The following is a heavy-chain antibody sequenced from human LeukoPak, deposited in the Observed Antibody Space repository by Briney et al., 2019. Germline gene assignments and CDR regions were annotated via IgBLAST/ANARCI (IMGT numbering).Heavy chain of an antibody. D-gene: IGHD3-9*01. V-gene: IGHV3-30*02. CDR2: IRYDGTNK. J-gene: IGHJ4*02. Sequence: QLGGSLRLSCAASGFTFSTYAMHWVRQAPGKGLEWVAFIRYDGTNKYYTNSVKGRFTISRDNSKNTLYLEMNSLRAEDTAVYYCARGKSYNILTGFSRGGYFDYWGQGTLVTVSS. CDR3: ARGKSYNILTGFSRGGYFDY. CDR1: GFTFSTYA.